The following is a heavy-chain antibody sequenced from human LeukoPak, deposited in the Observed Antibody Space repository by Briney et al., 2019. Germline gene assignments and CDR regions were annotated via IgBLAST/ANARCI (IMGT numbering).Heavy chain of an antibody. CDR3: AGSGGGYTATILGYFFDY. Sequence: SETLSLTCTVSGGSVMSYYWSWIRQPPGKGLEWLGYIYSNGSTNFHPSLKSRLTISVDTSKNQFSLKLTSVTAADTAVYYCAGSGGGYTATILGYFFDYWGQGALVTVSS. J-gene: IGHJ4*02. D-gene: IGHD5-18*01. V-gene: IGHV4-59*02. CDR2: IYSNGST. CDR1: GGSVMSYY.